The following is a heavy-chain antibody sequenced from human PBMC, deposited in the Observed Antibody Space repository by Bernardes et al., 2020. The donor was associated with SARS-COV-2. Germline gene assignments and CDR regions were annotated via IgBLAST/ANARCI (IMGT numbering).Heavy chain of an antibody. CDR2: INGDGSSI. J-gene: IGHJ3*02. V-gene: IGHV3-74*01. CDR1: GFSFSTSW. CDR3: ARDPCSGGSCYRAFDI. D-gene: IGHD2-15*01. Sequence: GGSLRLSCAASGFSFSTSWMHWVRQAPGKGLVWASRINGDGSSILHAESVKGRFTISRDNAKNTLFLQMSSLSAEDTAVYYCARDPCSGGSCYRAFDIWGQGTMVTVSS.